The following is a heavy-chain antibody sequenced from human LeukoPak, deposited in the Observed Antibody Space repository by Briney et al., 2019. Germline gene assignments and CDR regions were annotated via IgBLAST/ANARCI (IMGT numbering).Heavy chain of an antibody. V-gene: IGHV4-4*07. J-gene: IGHJ6*03. CDR1: GGSISSYY. CDR2: IYTSGST. CDR3: ARDEYSSGWTVYYMDV. Sequence: SETLSLTCTVSGGSISSYYWSWIRQPAGKGLKWIGRIYTSGSTNYNPSLKSRVTMSVDTSKNQFSLKLSSVPAADTAVYYCARDEYSSGWTVYYMDVWGKGTTVTVSS. D-gene: IGHD6-19*01.